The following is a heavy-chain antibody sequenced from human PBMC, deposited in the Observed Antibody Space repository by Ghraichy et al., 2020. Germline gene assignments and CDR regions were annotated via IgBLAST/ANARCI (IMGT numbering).Heavy chain of an antibody. D-gene: IGHD6-13*01. CDR3: ARRRAAAGTSPNYYYYGMDV. CDR1: GGTFSSYA. Sequence: SVKVSCKASGGTFSSYAISWVRQAPGQGLEWMGGIIPIFGTANYAQKFQGRVTITTDESTSTAYMELSSLRSEDTAVYYCARRRAAAGTSPNYYYYGMDVWGQGTTVTVSS. J-gene: IGHJ6*02. CDR2: IIPIFGTA. V-gene: IGHV1-69*05.